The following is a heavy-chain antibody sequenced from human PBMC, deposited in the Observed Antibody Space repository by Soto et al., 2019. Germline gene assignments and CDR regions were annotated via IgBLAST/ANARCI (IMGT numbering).Heavy chain of an antibody. CDR1: GGSISSNNW. J-gene: IGHJ4*02. V-gene: IGHV4-4*02. CDR3: TKDGSGHPYYHDK. D-gene: IGHD3-3*01. CDR2: IYHSGRT. Sequence: SETLSLTCAVSGGSISSNNWWSWVRQAPGKGLEWIGEIYHSGRTSYNPSLRSRVTMSVDKSKNQFSLIVNSVTAADTAVYSCTKDGSGHPYYHDKWGQGTMGTVS.